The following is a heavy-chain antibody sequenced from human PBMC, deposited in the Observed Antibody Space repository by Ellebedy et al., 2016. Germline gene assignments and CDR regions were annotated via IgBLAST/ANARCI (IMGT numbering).Heavy chain of an antibody. CDR1: GGSISSSSYY. CDR2: IYYSGST. D-gene: IGHD4/OR15-4a*01. J-gene: IGHJ4*02. V-gene: IGHV4-39*07. Sequence: GSLRLSCTVSGGSISSSSYYWGWIRQPPGKGLEWIGSIYYSGSTYYNPSLKSRVTISVDTSKNQFSLKLSSVTAADTAVYYCARDDYERSQFDYWGQGTLVTVSS. CDR3: ARDDYERSQFDY.